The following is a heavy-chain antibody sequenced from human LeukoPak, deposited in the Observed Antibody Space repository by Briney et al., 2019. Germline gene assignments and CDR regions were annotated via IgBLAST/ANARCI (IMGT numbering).Heavy chain of an antibody. D-gene: IGHD3-10*01. CDR3: ARRSTYGFFDS. CDR2: IYYNGNT. CDR1: GGSVSSVSHY. V-gene: IGHV4-61*01. J-gene: IGHJ4*02. Sequence: SEPLSLTCTVSGGSVSSVSHYWSWIRQPPGKELEWIGYIYYNGNTNYNPSLKSRVTISVDTSKNQFSLKLNSVTAADTAVYYCARRSTYGFFDSWGQGTLVTVSS.